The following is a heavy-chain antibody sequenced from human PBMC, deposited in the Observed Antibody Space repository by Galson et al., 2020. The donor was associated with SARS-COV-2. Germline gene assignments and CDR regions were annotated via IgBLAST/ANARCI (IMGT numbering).Heavy chain of an antibody. J-gene: IGHJ3*02. V-gene: IGHV6-1*01. CDR2: TYYRSQWST. CDR1: GDSVSSHSAA. Sequence: SQTLPLTCAISGDSVSSHSAAWNWIRQSPSRGLEWLGRTYYRSQWSTDYAVSVKSRITINPDTSKNQFSLQLNSVTPEDTAIYYCAGRVAGAGSLHIWGQGTMVIVSS. CDR3: AGRVAGAGSLHI. D-gene: IGHD6-13*01.